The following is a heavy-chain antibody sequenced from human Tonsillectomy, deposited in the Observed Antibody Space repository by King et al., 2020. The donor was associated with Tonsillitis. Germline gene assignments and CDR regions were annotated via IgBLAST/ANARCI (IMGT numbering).Heavy chain of an antibody. V-gene: IGHV3-7*04. CDR1: GFTFSSYW. CDR3: ARAVTMARGVIPYFDY. CDR2: IKQDGSEK. J-gene: IGHJ4*02. Sequence: VQLVESGGGLVQPGGSLRLSCAASGFTFSSYWMSWVRQAPGKGLEWVANIKQDGSEKYYVDSVKGRFTISRDNAKNSLYLQMNSLRAEDTAVYYCARAVTMARGVIPYFDYWGQGTLVTVSS. D-gene: IGHD3-10*01.